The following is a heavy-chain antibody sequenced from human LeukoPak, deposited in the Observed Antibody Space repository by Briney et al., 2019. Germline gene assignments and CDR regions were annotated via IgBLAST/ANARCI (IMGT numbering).Heavy chain of an antibody. J-gene: IGHJ4*02. CDR1: GFTFNTYA. D-gene: IGHD6-19*01. CDR2: ISGRGDDR. CDR3: ARSSYSSGWSFDY. V-gene: IGHV3-23*01. Sequence: PGGSLRLSCAASGFTFNTYAMNWVRQAPGKGLEWVSGISGRGDDRYYADSVKGRFTISRDNAKNSLYLQMNSLRAEDTAVYYCARSSYSSGWSFDYWGQGTLVTVSS.